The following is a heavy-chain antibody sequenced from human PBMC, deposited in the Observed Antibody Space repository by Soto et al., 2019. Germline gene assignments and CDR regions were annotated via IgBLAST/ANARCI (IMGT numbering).Heavy chain of an antibody. D-gene: IGHD3-16*01. CDR1: GDSVSSSSAA. J-gene: IGHJ6*02. Sequence: PPQTLSLTCDISGDSVSSSSAAWNWIRQSPSRGLEWLGRTYYRSKWIHEYTVSIESRININPDTSKNQFSLHIYSVTPEDTAVYYCAGVVWFRGMDVWGQGTPVTVSS. CDR3: AGVVWFRGMDV. V-gene: IGHV6-1*01. CDR2: TYYRSKWIH.